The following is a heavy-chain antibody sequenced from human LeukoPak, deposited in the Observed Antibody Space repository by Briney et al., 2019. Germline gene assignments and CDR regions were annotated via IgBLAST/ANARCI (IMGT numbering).Heavy chain of an antibody. J-gene: IGHJ4*02. CDR3: ATYSSSWDYYFDY. Sequence: GGSLRLSCAASGFTFSSYWMSWVRQAPGKGLEWVANIKQDGSEEYYVDSVKGRFTIPRDNAKNSLYLQMNSLRAEDTAVYYCATYSSSWDYYFDYWGQGTLVTVSS. V-gene: IGHV3-7*01. CDR2: IKQDGSEE. CDR1: GFTFSSYW. D-gene: IGHD6-13*01.